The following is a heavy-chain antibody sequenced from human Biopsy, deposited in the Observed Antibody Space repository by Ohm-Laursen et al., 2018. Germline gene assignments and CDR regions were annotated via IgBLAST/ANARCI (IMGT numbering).Heavy chain of an antibody. D-gene: IGHD3-3*01. Sequence: GTLSLTCTVSGGSVSSNVAYWAWIRQPPGKGLESIGSIFYSGITYYNPSLQSRVTMSVDTSQGLLSLDLSSVTAADTAVYYCARVRGGFLEWFDYWGQGTLVTVSS. CDR2: IFYSGIT. CDR3: ARVRGGFLEWFDY. J-gene: IGHJ5*01. V-gene: IGHV4-39*02. CDR1: GGSVSSNVAY.